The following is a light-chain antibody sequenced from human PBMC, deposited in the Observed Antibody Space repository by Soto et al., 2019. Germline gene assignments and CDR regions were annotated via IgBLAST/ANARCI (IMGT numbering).Light chain of an antibody. V-gene: IGKV1-39*01. J-gene: IGKJ2*01. CDR1: QSISSY. CDR3: QQSYSTPVT. Sequence: DIQMTQSPSSLSASVGARVTITCRASQSISSYLNWYQQKPGKAPKLLIYAASSLQSVVPSMFSGSGSGTDFTLTISSLQPEDFETYYCQQSYSTPVTFGKGTKLEIK. CDR2: AAS.